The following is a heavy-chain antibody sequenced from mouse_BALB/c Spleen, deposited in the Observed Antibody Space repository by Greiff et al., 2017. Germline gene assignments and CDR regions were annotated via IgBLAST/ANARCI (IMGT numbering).Heavy chain of an antibody. CDR3: ARWVYGSTLYFDY. J-gene: IGHJ2*01. Sequence: QVQLQQSGAELARPGASVKLSCKASGYTFTSYWMQWVKQRPGQGLEWIGAIYPGDGDTRYTQKVKGKATLTADKSSSTAYMQLSNLASEDSAVYYCARWVYGSTLYFDYWGQGTTLTVSS. CDR1: GYTFTSYW. V-gene: IGHV1-87*01. CDR2: IYPGDGDT. D-gene: IGHD1-1*01.